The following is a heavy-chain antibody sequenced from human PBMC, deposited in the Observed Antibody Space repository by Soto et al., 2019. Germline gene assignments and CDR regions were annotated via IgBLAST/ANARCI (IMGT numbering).Heavy chain of an antibody. CDR2: MYNTGST. CDR3: ARDLWGYCGTDCYPLDV. J-gene: IGHJ6*02. CDR1: GGNISGYY. V-gene: IGHV4-59*01. D-gene: IGHD2-21*02. Sequence: PSETLSLTCTVSGGNISGYYWSWIRQPPGKGLEWIGYMYNTGSTVYNPSFKSRVTISVDTSKNQFSLKLNSVTAADTAVYYCARDLWGYCGTDCYPLDVWGQGTTVTVSS.